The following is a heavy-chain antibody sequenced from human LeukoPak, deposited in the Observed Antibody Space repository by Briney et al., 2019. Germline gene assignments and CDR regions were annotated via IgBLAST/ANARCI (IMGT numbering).Heavy chain of an antibody. Sequence: ASVKVSCKASGYIFTAYYVHWVRQAPGQGLEWMGWINPNTGGTNYAQKFQGRVTMTSDTSISTAYMELSRLRSDDTAVYYCARGTYYDSSAYSGVRLFDYWGQGTLVTVSS. CDR3: ARGTYYDSSAYSGVRLFDY. J-gene: IGHJ4*02. V-gene: IGHV1-2*02. CDR2: INPNTGGT. D-gene: IGHD3-22*01. CDR1: GYIFTAYY.